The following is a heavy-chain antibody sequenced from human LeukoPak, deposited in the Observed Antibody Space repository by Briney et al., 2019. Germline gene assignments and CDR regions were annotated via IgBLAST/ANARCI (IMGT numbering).Heavy chain of an antibody. D-gene: IGHD3-10*01. Sequence: GGSLSLPCAVFGITLSNIALSWVRRVPGRGLEWSPGFSGGGGGPNYADSVKGRFTISRDNAKNTLYLQMNSLRAEDTAVYFCAKRGVVIRVILVGFHKEAYYFDSWGQGALVTVSS. CDR1: GITLSNIA. J-gene: IGHJ4*02. CDR3: AKRGVVIRVILVGFHKEAYYFDS. V-gene: IGHV3-23*01. CDR2: FSGGGGGP.